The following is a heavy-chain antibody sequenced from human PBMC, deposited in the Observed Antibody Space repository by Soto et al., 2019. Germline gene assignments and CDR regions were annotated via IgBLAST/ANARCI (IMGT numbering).Heavy chain of an antibody. D-gene: IGHD2-15*01. V-gene: IGHV3-9*01. CDR2: ISWNSGSI. J-gene: IGHJ3*02. CDR1: GFTFDDYA. CDR3: AKDKRYCSGGSCYTRSAFDI. Sequence: DVQLVESGGGLVQPGRSLRLSCAASGFTFDDYAMHWVRQAPGKGLEWVSGISWNSGSIGYADSVKGRFTISRDNAKNSLYLQMNSLRAEDTALYYCAKDKRYCSGGSCYTRSAFDIWGQGTMVTVSS.